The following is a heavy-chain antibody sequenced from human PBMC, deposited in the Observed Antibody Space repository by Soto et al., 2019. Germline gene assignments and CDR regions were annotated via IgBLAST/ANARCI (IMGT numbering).Heavy chain of an antibody. CDR1: GCTFSGYY. D-gene: IGHD3-22*01. CDR2: INPNSGGT. V-gene: IGHV1-2*02. J-gene: IGHJ6*02. CDR3: ARDGDSSGYHTDYGMDV. Sequence: ASVKVSCKASGCTFSGYYMHWGRQAPGQGLEWMGWINPNSGGTNYAQKFQGRVTMTRDTSISTAYMELSRLRSDDTAVYYCARDGDSSGYHTDYGMDVWGQGTTVTVSS.